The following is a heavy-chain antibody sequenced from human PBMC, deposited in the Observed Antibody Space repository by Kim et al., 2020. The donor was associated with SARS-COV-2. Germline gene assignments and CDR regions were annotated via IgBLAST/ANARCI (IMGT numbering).Heavy chain of an antibody. D-gene: IGHD3-10*01. CDR3: ARSVTMVRGVIDY. CDR2: INAGNGNT. CDR1: GYTFTSYA. J-gene: IGHJ4*02. Sequence: ASVKVSCKASGYTFTSYAMHWVRQAPGQRLEWMGWINAGNGNTKYSQKFQGRVTITRDTSASTAYMELSSLRSEDTAVYYCARSVTMVRGVIDYWGQGTLVTVSS. V-gene: IGHV1-3*01.